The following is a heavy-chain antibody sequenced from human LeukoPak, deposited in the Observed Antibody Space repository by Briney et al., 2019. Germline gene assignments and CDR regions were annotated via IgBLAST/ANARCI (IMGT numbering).Heavy chain of an antibody. J-gene: IGHJ4*02. Sequence: SGRSLRLSCAASGFTFSSYGVHWVRQAPGKGLEWVAVISYDGSNKYYADSVKGRFTISRDNSKNTVYLQMNCLRAEDTALYYCATSYYDFRSGYPPSYWGQGTLVTVSS. D-gene: IGHD3-3*01. CDR1: GFTFSSYG. CDR3: ATSYYDFRSGYPPSY. V-gene: IGHV3-30*03. CDR2: ISYDGSNK.